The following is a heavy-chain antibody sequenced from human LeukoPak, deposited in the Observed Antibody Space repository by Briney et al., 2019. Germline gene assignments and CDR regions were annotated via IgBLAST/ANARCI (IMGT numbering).Heavy chain of an antibody. J-gene: IGHJ6*02. D-gene: IGHD2/OR15-2a*01. Sequence: PGGSLRLSCAASGFTFSSYWMHWVRQAPGKGLVWVSRINSDGSSTSYADSVKGRFTISRDNAKNTLDLQMNSLRAEDTAVYYCARAQSLSSRNGMDVWGQGTTVTVS. CDR3: ARAQSLSSRNGMDV. CDR2: INSDGSST. CDR1: GFTFSSYW. V-gene: IGHV3-74*01.